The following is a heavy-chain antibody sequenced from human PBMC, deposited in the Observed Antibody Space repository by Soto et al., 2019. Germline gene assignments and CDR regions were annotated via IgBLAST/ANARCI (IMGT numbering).Heavy chain of an antibody. J-gene: IGHJ3*02. CDR3: ARLRRFLEWCDAFDI. V-gene: IGHV4-61*01. CDR1: GDSVNTGSYY. Sequence: SETLSLTCTVSGDSVNTGSYYWSWIRQPPGKGLEWIGNVYYSGSTNYNPSLKSRVTISVDTSKNQFSLKLSSVTAADTAVYYCARLRRFLEWCDAFDIWGQGTMVTVSS. D-gene: IGHD3-3*01. CDR2: VYYSGST.